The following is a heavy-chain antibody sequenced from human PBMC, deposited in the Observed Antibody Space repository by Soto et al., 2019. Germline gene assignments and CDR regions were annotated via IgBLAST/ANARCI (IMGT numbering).Heavy chain of an antibody. D-gene: IGHD6-13*01. CDR2: ISYDGSNK. V-gene: IGHV3-30*18. Sequence: QVQLVESGGGVVQPGRSLRLSCAASGFTFSSYGMHWVRQAPGKGLEWVAVISYDGSNKYYADSVKGRFTISRDNSKNTLYLQMNSLRAEDTAVYYCAKDFGSSWGMDVWGQGTTVTVSS. J-gene: IGHJ6*02. CDR1: GFTFSSYG. CDR3: AKDFGSSWGMDV.